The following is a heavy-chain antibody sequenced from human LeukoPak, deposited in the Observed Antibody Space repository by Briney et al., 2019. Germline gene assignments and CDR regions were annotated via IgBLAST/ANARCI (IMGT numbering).Heavy chain of an antibody. CDR1: DDSFSSHY. CDR2: ISYIGST. V-gene: IGHV4-59*11. J-gene: IGHJ3*02. D-gene: IGHD4-17*01. CDR3: ARDLVTVTKGFDI. Sequence: SETLSLTCAVSDDSFSSHYWTWIRQPPGKGLEWIGYISYIGSTNYNPSLKSRVTISIDTSKNQFSLKLSSVTAADTAVYYYARDLVTVTKGFDIWGQGTMVSVSS.